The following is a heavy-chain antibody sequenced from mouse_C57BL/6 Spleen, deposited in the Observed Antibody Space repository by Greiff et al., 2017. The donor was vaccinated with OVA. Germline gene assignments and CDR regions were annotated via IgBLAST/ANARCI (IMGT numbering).Heavy chain of an antibody. D-gene: IGHD2-3*01. Sequence: QVQLKQPGAELVKPGASVKLSCKASGYTFTSYWMQWVKQRPGQGLEWIGEIDPSDSYTNYNQKFKGKATLTVDTSSSTAYMQLSSLTSEDSAVYYCARIYDGYYWGQGTTLTVSS. CDR1: GYTFTSYW. V-gene: IGHV1-50*01. J-gene: IGHJ2*01. CDR3: ARIYDGYY. CDR2: IDPSDSYT.